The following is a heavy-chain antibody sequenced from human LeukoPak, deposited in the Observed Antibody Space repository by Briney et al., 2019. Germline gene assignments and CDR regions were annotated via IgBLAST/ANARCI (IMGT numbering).Heavy chain of an antibody. Sequence: GGSLRLSCSASGFTFSSFVMHWVRQAPGKGLEYVSAISSNGDTTDYADSVKGRFTISRDNSKSTLSIQMISLRAEDTAVYYCVKGWELRHDAFDIWGQGTMVTVSS. J-gene: IGHJ3*02. V-gene: IGHV3-64D*06. CDR2: ISSNGDTT. CDR1: GFTFSSFV. D-gene: IGHD1-26*01. CDR3: VKGWELRHDAFDI.